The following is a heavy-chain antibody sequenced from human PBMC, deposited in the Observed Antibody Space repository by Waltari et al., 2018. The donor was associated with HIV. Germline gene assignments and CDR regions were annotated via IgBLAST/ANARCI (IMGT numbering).Heavy chain of an antibody. CDR3: ARVAYYYDSSGYKGGFDAFDI. D-gene: IGHD3-22*01. J-gene: IGHJ3*02. CDR1: GYTFTSSG. V-gene: IGHV1-18*01. Sequence: QVQLVQSGAEVKKPGASVKVSCKASGYTFTSSGIGWVRQDPGQGLEWMGWISAYNGNTNYAQKLQGRVTMTTDTSTSTAYMELRSLRSDDTAVYYCARVAYYYDSSGYKGGFDAFDIWGQGTMVTVSS. CDR2: ISAYNGNT.